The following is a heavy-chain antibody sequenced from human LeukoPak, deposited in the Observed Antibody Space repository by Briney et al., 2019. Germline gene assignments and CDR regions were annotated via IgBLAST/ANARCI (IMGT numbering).Heavy chain of an antibody. CDR2: ISSSSSTI. J-gene: IGHJ4*02. D-gene: IGHD3-22*01. Sequence: PGGSLRLSCAASGFTFSSYSMNWVRQAPGKGLEWVSYISSSSSTIYYADSVKGRFTISRDNAKNSLYLQMNSLRAEDTAVYYCARVGYYDSSGPFDYWGQGTLVTVSS. CDR1: GFTFSSYS. V-gene: IGHV3-48*01. CDR3: ARVGYYDSSGPFDY.